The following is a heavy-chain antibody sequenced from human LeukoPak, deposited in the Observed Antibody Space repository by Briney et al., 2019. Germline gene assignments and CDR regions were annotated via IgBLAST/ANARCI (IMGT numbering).Heavy chain of an antibody. J-gene: IGHJ5*02. CDR3: ATRAPRYCSSTSCYWGRASWFDP. CDR2: INHSGST. D-gene: IGHD2-2*01. Sequence: SETLSLTCAVYGGSFSGYYWSWIRQPPGKGLEWIGEINHSGSTNYNPSLKSRATISVDTSKNQFSLKLSSVTAADTAVYYCATRAPRYCSSTSCYWGRASWFDPWGQGTLVTVSS. CDR1: GGSFSGYY. V-gene: IGHV4-34*01.